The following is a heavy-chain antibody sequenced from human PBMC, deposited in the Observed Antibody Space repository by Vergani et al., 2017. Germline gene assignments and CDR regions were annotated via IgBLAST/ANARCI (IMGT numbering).Heavy chain of an antibody. CDR3: VKDAVSYENFFDS. D-gene: IGHD1-26*01. CDR2: LTGDGGST. CDR1: GFTFSTYA. J-gene: IGHJ4*02. V-gene: IGHV3-23*01. Sequence: EVQLLESGGSLKQPGRSVRLSCAASGFTFSTYAMHWVRQAPGQGLEWVSALTGDGGSTYYADSFKGSFIISRDNSRDTLYLQMNSLRPEDTATYYCVKDAVSYENFFDSGCQGTLVTVS.